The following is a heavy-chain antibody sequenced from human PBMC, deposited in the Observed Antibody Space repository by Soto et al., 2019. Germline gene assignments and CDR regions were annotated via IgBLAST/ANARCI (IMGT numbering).Heavy chain of an antibody. V-gene: IGHV4-34*01. J-gene: IGHJ4*02. CDR1: GGSFSGYF. CDR2: INHSGST. D-gene: IGHD3-22*01. Sequence: PADTLSLTCAVFGGSFSGYFWSWRQQPRGKGLEWSGDINHSGSTNYNPSLKSRVTISVDTSKNQFSLKLSSVTAADTAVYYCASFTYYDSSGYYLFDYWGQGTLVTVSS. CDR3: ASFTYYDSSGYYLFDY.